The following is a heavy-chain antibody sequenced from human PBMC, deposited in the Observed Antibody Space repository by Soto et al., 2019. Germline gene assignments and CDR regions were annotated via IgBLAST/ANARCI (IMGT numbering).Heavy chain of an antibody. J-gene: IGHJ4*02. CDR2: IYPGDSDT. V-gene: IGHV5-51*01. Sequence: GESLKISCKGSGYSFTSYWIGWVRQMPGKGLEWMGIIYPGDSDTRYSPSFQGQVTISADKSISTAYLQWSSLKASDTAMYYCARSSGSYPPRYYFDYWGQGTLVTAPQ. CDR3: ARSSGSYPPRYYFDY. CDR1: GYSFTSYW. D-gene: IGHD1-26*01.